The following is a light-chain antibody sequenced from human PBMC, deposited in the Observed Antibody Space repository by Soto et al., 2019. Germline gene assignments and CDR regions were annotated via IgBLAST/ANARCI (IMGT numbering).Light chain of an antibody. J-gene: IGLJ1*01. CDR1: SSDIGGYQD. CDR2: EVS. V-gene: IGLV2-14*03. Sequence: QSALTQPASVSGSPGQSITISCTGTSSDIGGYQDVSWYQQHPGKAPQVLIFEVSYRPYGISNRFSGSKSGNVASLTISGLQAEDEADYYCCSYRSGTSPYYVFGTGTKVTVL. CDR3: CSYRSGTSPYYV.